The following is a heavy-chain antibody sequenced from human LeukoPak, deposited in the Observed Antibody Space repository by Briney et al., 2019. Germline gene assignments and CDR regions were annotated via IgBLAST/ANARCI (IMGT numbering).Heavy chain of an antibody. CDR2: IKQDGSEK. V-gene: IGHV3-7*01. Sequence: PGGSLRLSCAASGFTFSSYWMSWVRQAPGKGLEWVANIKQDGSEKYYVDSVKGRFTISRDNAKNSLYLQMNSLRAEDTAVYYCARSIVVVVAATGTFDYWGQGTLVTVSS. CDR3: ARSIVVVVAATGTFDY. J-gene: IGHJ4*02. D-gene: IGHD2-15*01. CDR1: GFTFSSYW.